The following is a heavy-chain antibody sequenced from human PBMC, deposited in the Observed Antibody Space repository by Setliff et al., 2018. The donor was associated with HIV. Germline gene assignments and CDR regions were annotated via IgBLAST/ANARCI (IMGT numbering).Heavy chain of an antibody. Sequence: SETLSLTCAVYGGSFSGYYWSWIRQPPGKGLEWIGEINHSGTTNYNPSLKSRVTISMDTSKNQFSLKLTSVTAADTSVYYCARYGPDTYQPLWSFGVWGRGTMVTVSS. V-gene: IGHV4-34*01. CDR1: GGSFSGYY. CDR2: INHSGTT. J-gene: IGHJ2*01. CDR3: ARYGPDTYQPLWSFGV. D-gene: IGHD3-10*01.